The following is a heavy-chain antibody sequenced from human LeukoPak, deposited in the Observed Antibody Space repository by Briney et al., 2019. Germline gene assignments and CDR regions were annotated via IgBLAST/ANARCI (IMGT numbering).Heavy chain of an antibody. V-gene: IGHV1-18*01. D-gene: IGHD6-19*01. J-gene: IGHJ4*02. CDR2: ISAYNGNT. Sequence: GASVKVSCKASGYTFTSYGISWVRRAPGQGLEWMGWISAYNGNTNYAQKLQGRVTMTTDTSTSTAYMELRSLRSDDTAVYYCARGGSSGWRTPNDDYWGQGTLVTVSS. CDR1: GYTFTSYG. CDR3: ARGGSSGWRTPNDDY.